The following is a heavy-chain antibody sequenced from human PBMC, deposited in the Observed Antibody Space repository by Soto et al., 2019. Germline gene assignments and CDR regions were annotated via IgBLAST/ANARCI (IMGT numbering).Heavy chain of an antibody. Sequence: QLVASGGGLVQPGGSLRLSCVASGFTFSNYWMTWVRQAPGKGLEWVANLKGDGSERNYVDSVRARFTIYRDNARTSLYLQTYSLRAEDTAVYDCARSTGWYPDYWGQGTLVTVSS. CDR3: ARSTGWYPDY. CDR2: LKGDGSER. J-gene: IGHJ4*02. V-gene: IGHV3-7*01. D-gene: IGHD6-19*01. CDR1: GFTFSNYW.